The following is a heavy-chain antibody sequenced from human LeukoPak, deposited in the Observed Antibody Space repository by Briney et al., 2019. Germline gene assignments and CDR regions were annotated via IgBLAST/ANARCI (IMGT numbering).Heavy chain of an antibody. D-gene: IGHD3-22*01. CDR3: ARGNYYYDSSGRLGFDY. V-gene: IGHV3-33*01. Sequence: GWCRRLACAASGLAFSSYGVHGVRQDPGKGLEWVAVIWYDGSNKYYADSVKGRFTISRDNSKNTLYLQMNSLRAEDTAVYYCARGNYYYDSSGRLGFDYWGQGTLVTVSS. CDR1: GLAFSSYG. CDR2: IWYDGSNK. J-gene: IGHJ4*02.